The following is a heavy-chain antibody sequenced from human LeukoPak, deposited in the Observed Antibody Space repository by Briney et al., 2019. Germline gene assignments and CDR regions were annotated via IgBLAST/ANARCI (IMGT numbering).Heavy chain of an antibody. D-gene: IGHD3-16*02. J-gene: IGHJ3*02. CDR2: INHSGST. CDR3: ARSNYVWGSYRPRQSDAFDI. CDR1: GGSFSGYY. Sequence: TSETLSLTCAVYGGSFSGYYWSWIRQPPGKGLEWIGEINHSGSTNYNPSLKGRVTMSVDTSKNQFSLKLSSVTAADTAVYYCARSNYVWGSYRPRQSDAFDIWGQGTMVTVSS. V-gene: IGHV4-34*01.